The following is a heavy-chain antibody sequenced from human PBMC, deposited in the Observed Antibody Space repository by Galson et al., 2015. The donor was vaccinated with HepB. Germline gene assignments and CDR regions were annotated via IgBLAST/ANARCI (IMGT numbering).Heavy chain of an antibody. CDR1: GDSISTYY. CDR2: IYYNGGS. CDR3: AGLVFGLTGHYPYYFDY. D-gene: IGHD3-9*01. J-gene: IGHJ4*02. Sequence: ETLSLTCTVSGDSISTYYWSWIRQPPGKGLEWIGYIYYNGGSDYNPSLKSRVTISVDTSKQFSLKLSSVTAADTAVYYCAGLVFGLTGHYPYYFDYWGQGTLVTVSS. V-gene: IGHV4-59*01.